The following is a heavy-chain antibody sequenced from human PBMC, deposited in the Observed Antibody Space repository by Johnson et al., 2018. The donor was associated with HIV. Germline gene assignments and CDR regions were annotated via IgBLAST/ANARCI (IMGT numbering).Heavy chain of an antibody. D-gene: IGHD1-20*01. Sequence: QVQLVESGGGVVQPGRSLRLSCAASGFTFNDYGMHWVRQAPGKGLEWVALIWYDGSNKYYADSVKGRFTISRDNSKNTLYLQMNSLRGEDMAVYYCAKDSMGFNWNQFEAFDMWGQGTMVTVSS. V-gene: IGHV3-33*06. CDR2: IWYDGSNK. CDR1: GFTFNDYG. CDR3: AKDSMGFNWNQFEAFDM. J-gene: IGHJ3*02.